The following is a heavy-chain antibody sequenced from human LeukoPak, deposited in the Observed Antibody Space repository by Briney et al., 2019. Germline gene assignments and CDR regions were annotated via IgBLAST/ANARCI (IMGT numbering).Heavy chain of an antibody. D-gene: IGHD3-16*02. CDR2: IIPIFGTA. J-gene: IGHJ4*02. Sequence: GASVKVSCKASGGTFSSYAISWVRQAPGQGLEWMGGIIPIFGTANYAQKFQGRVTITADESTSTAYMELSSLRSEDTAVYYCAREVVAASYDYVWGSYRSPPYFDYWGQGTLVTVSS. V-gene: IGHV1-69*01. CDR3: AREVVAASYDYVWGSYRSPPYFDY. CDR1: GGTFSSYA.